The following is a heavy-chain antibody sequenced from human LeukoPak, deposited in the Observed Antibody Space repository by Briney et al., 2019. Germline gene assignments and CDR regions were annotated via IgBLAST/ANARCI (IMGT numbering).Heavy chain of an antibody. CDR3: ARGHGSGSYYPDY. CDR2: ISSSSTI. Sequence: PGGSLRLSCAASGFTFSSYSMNWVRQAPGKGLEWVSYISSSSTIYYADSVKGRSTISRDNAKNSLYLQMNSLRAEDTAVYYCARGHGSGSYYPDYWGQGTLVTVSS. D-gene: IGHD3-10*01. V-gene: IGHV3-48*01. J-gene: IGHJ4*02. CDR1: GFTFSSYS.